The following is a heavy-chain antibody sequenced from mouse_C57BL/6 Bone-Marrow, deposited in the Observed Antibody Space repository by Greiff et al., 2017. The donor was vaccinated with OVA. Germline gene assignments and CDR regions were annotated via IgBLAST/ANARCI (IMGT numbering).Heavy chain of an antibody. CDR2: IYPGDGDT. V-gene: IGHV1-82*01. D-gene: IGHD2-12*01. Sequence: VQLQESGPELVKPGASVKISCKASGYAFSSSWMNWVKQRPGKGLEWIGRIYPGDGDTNYNGKFKGKATLTADKSSSTAYMQLSSLTSEDSAVYFCARSKYSEDRYFDYWGQGTTLTVSS. CDR1: GYAFSSSW. CDR3: ARSKYSEDRYFDY. J-gene: IGHJ2*01.